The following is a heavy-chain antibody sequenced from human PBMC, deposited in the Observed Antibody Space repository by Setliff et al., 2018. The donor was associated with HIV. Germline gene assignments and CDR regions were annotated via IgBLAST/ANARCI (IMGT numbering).Heavy chain of an antibody. V-gene: IGHV1-69*05. CDR3: AIDTPWGAARFDY. Sequence: SVKVSCKTSGGTFSICSITWVRQAPGQGLEWMGGIIPVFGPPNYAQRFQRRLTITTDESTNPAYLELSRLKFVDTAVYYCAIDTPWGAARFDYLGQGTLVTVSS. J-gene: IGHJ4*02. CDR2: IIPVFGPP. CDR1: GGTFSICS. D-gene: IGHD6-6*01.